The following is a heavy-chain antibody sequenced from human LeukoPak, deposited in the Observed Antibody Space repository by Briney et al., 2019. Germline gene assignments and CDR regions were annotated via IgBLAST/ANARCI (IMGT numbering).Heavy chain of an antibody. CDR3: ARGSYFDWFDY. D-gene: IGHD3-9*01. Sequence: ASVTVSCKASGYTFTSYAMHWVRQAPGQRLEWMGWINAGNGNTKYSQRFQGRVTITRDTSASTAYMELSSLRSEGTAVHYCARGSYFDWFDYWGQGTLVTVSS. CDR1: GYTFTSYA. V-gene: IGHV1-3*01. J-gene: IGHJ4*02. CDR2: INAGNGNT.